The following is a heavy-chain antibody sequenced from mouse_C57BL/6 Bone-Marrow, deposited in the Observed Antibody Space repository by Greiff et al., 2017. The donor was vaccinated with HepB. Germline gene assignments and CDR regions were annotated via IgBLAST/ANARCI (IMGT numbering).Heavy chain of an antibody. CDR2: IHPNSGST. CDR1: GYTFTSYW. V-gene: IGHV1-64*01. CDR3: TRRRIYDNALYY. D-gene: IGHD2-4*01. Sequence: QVQLQQPGAELVKPGASVKLSCKASGYTFTSYWMHWVKQRPGKGLEWIGMIHPNSGSTNYNEKFKSKATLTVDKSTSTAHMQLSSLTSEDSAVYYGTRRRIYDNALYYWGQGTTLTVTS. J-gene: IGHJ2*01.